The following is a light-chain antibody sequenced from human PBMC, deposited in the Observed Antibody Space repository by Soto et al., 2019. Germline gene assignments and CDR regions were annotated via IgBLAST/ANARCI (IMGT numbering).Light chain of an antibody. CDR1: SSNIGAGYD. J-gene: IGLJ2*01. Sequence: QSVLTQPPSVSGAPGQRVTISCTGSSSNIGAGYDVHWYQQLPGTAPKLLIYGNSNRPSGVPDRFSGSKSGTSASLAITGLQAEDEADYYCQSYDSSRSHVVFGGGTKVTVL. CDR3: QSYDSSRSHVV. V-gene: IGLV1-40*01. CDR2: GNS.